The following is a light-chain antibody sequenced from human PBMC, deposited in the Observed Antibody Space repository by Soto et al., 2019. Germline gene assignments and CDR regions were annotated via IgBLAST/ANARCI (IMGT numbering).Light chain of an antibody. J-gene: IGKJ2*01. V-gene: IGKV4-1*01. CDR3: QQYYSIPFT. CDR2: GAS. CDR1: QSVLYNSNNKNH. Sequence: DFVMTQAPDSLAVSLGERATINCKSSQSVLYNSNNKNHLGWFQQKPGHSPKLLIYGASFRPSGVPDRFSGSGSGTDLTLTISSLQAEDVAVYYCQQYYSIPFTFGQGTKLEI.